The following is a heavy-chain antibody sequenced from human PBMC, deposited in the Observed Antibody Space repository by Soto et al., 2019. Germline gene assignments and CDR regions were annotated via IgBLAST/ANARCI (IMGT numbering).Heavy chain of an antibody. Sequence: ASVKVSCKASGYTFTSYAMHWVRQAPGQRLEWMGWINAGNGNTKYSQKFQGRVTITRDESTSTAYMELSSLRSEDTAVYYCARGVEMATIWFDPWGQGTLVTLSS. D-gene: IGHD5-12*01. J-gene: IGHJ5*02. CDR1: GYTFTSYA. V-gene: IGHV1-3*01. CDR2: INAGNGNT. CDR3: ARGVEMATIWFDP.